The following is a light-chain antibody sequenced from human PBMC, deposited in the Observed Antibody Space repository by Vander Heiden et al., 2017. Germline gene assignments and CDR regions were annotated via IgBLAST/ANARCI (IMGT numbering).Light chain of an antibody. Sequence: SSVLTQPPSVSVAPGQTARITCGGNNIGSKSVHGYQQKPGQAPVLVVYDDSDRPSGIPERFSGSNSGNTATLTINRVEAGDEADYYCQVWDSSTDHPYYVFGTGTKVTVL. V-gene: IGLV3-21*02. CDR3: QVWDSSTDHPYYV. CDR1: NIGSKS. J-gene: IGLJ1*01. CDR2: DDS.